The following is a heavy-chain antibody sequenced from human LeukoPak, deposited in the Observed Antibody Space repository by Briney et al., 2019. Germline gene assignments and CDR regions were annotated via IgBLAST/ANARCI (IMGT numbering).Heavy chain of an antibody. V-gene: IGHV1-46*01. D-gene: IGHD3-22*01. Sequence: ALVKVSCKASGYTFTSYYMHWVRQAPGQGLEWMGIINPSGGSTSYAQKFQGRVTMTRDTSTSTVYMELSSLRSEDTAVYYCARDRARYYYDSSGPYYFDYWGQGTLVTVSS. CDR2: INPSGGST. CDR1: GYTFTSYY. J-gene: IGHJ4*02. CDR3: ARDRARYYYDSSGPYYFDY.